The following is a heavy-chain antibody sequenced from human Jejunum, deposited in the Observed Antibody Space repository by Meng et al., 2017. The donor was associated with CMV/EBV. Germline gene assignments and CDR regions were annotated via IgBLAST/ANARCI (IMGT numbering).Heavy chain of an antibody. J-gene: IGHJ4*02. CDR3: ARDGLSGRYFDY. V-gene: IGHV7-4-1*02. CDR2: INTNTGNP. D-gene: IGHD1-26*01. CDR1: GYNFTSNN. Sequence: SCKASGYNFTSNNILWVRQAPGRGPEWMGWINTNTGNPTYAQGFTGRFVFSLDTSVSTTYLQISSLKAEDTAVYYCARDGLSGRYFDYWGQGTLVTVSS.